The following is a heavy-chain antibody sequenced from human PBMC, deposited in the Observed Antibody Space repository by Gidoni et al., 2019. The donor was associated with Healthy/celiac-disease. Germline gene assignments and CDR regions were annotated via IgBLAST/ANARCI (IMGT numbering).Heavy chain of an antibody. D-gene: IGHD2-2*01. Sequence: QVQLVQSGAAVKKPGASVKVSCKASGHTFTSYYMHWVRQAPGQGLEWMGIITPSGGSTSYAPKFQGRVTMTRDTSTSTVYMELSSLRSEDTAVYYCARGNQLPENYYYYYGMDVWGQGTTVTVSS. J-gene: IGHJ6*02. CDR2: ITPSGGST. CDR1: GHTFTSYY. V-gene: IGHV1-46*01. CDR3: ARGNQLPENYYYYYGMDV.